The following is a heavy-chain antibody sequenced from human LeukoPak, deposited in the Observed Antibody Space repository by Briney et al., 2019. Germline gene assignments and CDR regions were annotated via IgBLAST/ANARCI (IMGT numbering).Heavy chain of an antibody. D-gene: IGHD2-15*01. J-gene: IGHJ4*02. V-gene: IGHV3-21*01. Sequence: GGSLRLSCAGSGFSFSSYSLNWVRQAPGKGLEWVSFIRGSSSYMYYADSVRGRLTISRDNAKNSLYLQMNNLRAEDTAVYYCAREGVGYYLGQWGQGTLVTVS. CDR3: AREGVGYYLGQ. CDR2: IRGSSSYM. CDR1: GFSFSSYS.